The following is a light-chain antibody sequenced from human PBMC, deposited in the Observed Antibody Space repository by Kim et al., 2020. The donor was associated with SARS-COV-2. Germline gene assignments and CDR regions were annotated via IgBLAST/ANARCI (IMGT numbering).Light chain of an antibody. CDR1: SLRSYS. CDR2: GKN. V-gene: IGLV3-19*01. Sequence: LGQTVMITCQGDSLRSYSASWYQQKPGQPPVLVIYGKNNRPSGIPDRFSGSSSGNTASLTITGAQAEDEADYYCNSRDSSGNHPVVFGGGTQLTVL. J-gene: IGLJ2*01. CDR3: NSRDSSGNHPVV.